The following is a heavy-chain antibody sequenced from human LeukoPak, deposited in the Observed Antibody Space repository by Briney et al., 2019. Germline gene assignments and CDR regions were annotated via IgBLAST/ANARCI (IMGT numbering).Heavy chain of an antibody. V-gene: IGHV3-23*01. CDR3: AVFGVVMDFDY. CDR2: ISGSGGRT. D-gene: IGHD3-3*01. J-gene: IGHJ4*02. CDR1: GFTFSSYA. Sequence: GGSLRLSCAASGFTFSSYAMSWVRQAPGKGLEWVSAISGSGGRTNYADSVKGRFTISRDNSKNTLYLQMNSLRAEDTAVYYCAVFGVVMDFDYWGQGTLVTVSS.